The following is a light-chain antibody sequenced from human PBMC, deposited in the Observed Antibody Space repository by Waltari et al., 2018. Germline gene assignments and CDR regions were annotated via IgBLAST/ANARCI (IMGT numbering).Light chain of an antibody. V-gene: IGLV2-8*01. J-gene: IGLJ2*01. CDR1: SSDIGSYNF. CDR3: ASFVGTNNFRV. Sequence: QSALTRPPSASGSPGQSVTISCTGTSSDIGSYNFVSWYQHHPGKAPKLIIYEVTQRPSGVPDRFSGSKSGNTASLTVSGLQAEDEADYYCASFVGTNNFRVFGGGTRVTVL. CDR2: EVT.